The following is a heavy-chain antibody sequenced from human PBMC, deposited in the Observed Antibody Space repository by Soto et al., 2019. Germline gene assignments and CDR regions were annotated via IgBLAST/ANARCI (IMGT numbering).Heavy chain of an antibody. J-gene: IGHJ4*02. V-gene: IGHV3-21*06. Sequence: AGGSLRLSCAASGFTFNRYSMNWVRQAPGKGLEWVSSISSTTNYIYYGDSMKGRFTISRDNAKNSLYLEMNSLRAEDTGVYYCARESEDLTSNFDYWGQGTLVTVSS. CDR2: ISSTTNYI. CDR3: ARESEDLTSNFDY. CDR1: GFTFNRYS.